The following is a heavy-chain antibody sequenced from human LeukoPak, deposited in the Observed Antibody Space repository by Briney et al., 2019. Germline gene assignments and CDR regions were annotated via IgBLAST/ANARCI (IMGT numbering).Heavy chain of an antibody. V-gene: IGHV1-18*01. CDR2: ISGYNGYT. Sequence: ASVKVSCKPSGYIFTNYGISWVRQAPGQGLEWMGWISGYNGYTNHAQKLQGRVTMTTDTSTSTAYMELRSLRSDDTAVYYCARDPGYDSSGYFDYWGQGTLVTVSS. D-gene: IGHD3-22*01. CDR1: GYIFTNYG. CDR3: ARDPGYDSSGYFDY. J-gene: IGHJ4*02.